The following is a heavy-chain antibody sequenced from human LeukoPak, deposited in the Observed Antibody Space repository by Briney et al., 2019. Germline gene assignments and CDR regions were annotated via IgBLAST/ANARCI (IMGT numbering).Heavy chain of an antibody. Sequence: GGSLRLSCAASGFTFSSYWMSWVRQAPGKGLEWVANIKQDGSEKYYVDSVKGRFTISRDNAKNSLYLQMNSLRAEDTAVYYCARDFGYGDYPYAFDIWGQGTMVTVSS. J-gene: IGHJ3*02. V-gene: IGHV3-7*01. CDR3: ARDFGYGDYPYAFDI. CDR2: IKQDGSEK. CDR1: GFTFSSYW. D-gene: IGHD4-17*01.